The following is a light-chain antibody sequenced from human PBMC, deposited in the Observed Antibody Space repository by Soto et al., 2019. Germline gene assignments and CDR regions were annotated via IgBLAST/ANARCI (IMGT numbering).Light chain of an antibody. CDR1: QSVSSY. V-gene: IGKV3-11*02. Sequence: EIVLTQSPATLSLSPGERATLSCRASQSVSSYLAWYPQKPGQAPRLLIYDASNRATGIPARFSGSGSGRDFALTISSLEPEDVAVYYCQQRSNWPPVTFGGGTKVEIK. J-gene: IGKJ4*02. CDR2: DAS. CDR3: QQRSNWPPVT.